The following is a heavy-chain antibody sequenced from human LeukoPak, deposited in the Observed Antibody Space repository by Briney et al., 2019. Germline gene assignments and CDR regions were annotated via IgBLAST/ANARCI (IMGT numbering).Heavy chain of an antibody. CDR3: ARVRAAVILNAFDI. J-gene: IGHJ3*02. D-gene: IGHD6-13*01. CDR1: GYIFTTYY. Sequence: ASVKVSCKASGYIFTTYYMHWVRQAPGQGLEWMGWINPNSGGTNYAQKFQGRVTMTRDTSISTAYMELSRLRSDDTAVYYCARVRAAVILNAFDIWGQGTMVTVSS. CDR2: INPNSGGT. V-gene: IGHV1-2*02.